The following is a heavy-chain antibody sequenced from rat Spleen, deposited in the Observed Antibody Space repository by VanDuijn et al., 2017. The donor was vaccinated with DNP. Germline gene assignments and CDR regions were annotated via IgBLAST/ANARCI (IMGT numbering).Heavy chain of an antibody. Sequence: EVKLVESGGGLVQPGRSLKLSCAASGFNFNDYWMGWVRQAPGKGLEWIGEINEDSGTINYTPSLKDKFTISRDNAQNTLYLQMSKLGSEDTAIYYCARAGWHGWLAYWGQGTLVTVFS. D-gene: IGHD1-11*01. CDR1: GFNFNDYW. CDR2: INEDSGTI. V-gene: IGHV4-2*01. CDR3: ARAGWHGWLAY. J-gene: IGHJ3*01.